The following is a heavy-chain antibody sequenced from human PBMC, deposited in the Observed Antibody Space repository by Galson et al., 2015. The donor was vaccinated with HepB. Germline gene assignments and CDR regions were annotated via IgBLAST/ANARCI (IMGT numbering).Heavy chain of an antibody. Sequence: SLRLSCAASGFTFSDYCMSWIRQAPGKGLEWVSYISSSGSPIYFADSVKGRFTISRDNAKNSLYLQMNSLRAEDTAVYYCASPGAGYGANSLFDAFDIWGQGTMVTVSS. CDR2: ISSSGSPI. CDR1: GFTFSDYC. CDR3: ASPGAGYGANSLFDAFDI. J-gene: IGHJ3*02. D-gene: IGHD4-23*01. V-gene: IGHV3-11*01.